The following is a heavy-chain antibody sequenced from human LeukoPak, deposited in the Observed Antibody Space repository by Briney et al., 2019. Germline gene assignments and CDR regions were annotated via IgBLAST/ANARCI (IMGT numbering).Heavy chain of an antibody. CDR2: IYTSGST. V-gene: IGHV4-4*07. J-gene: IGHJ6*03. D-gene: IGHD6-19*01. CDR1: GGSISSYY. CDR3: ARGRGSGWPYYYYYYMDV. Sequence: SETLSLTCTVSGGSISSYYWSWIRQPAGKGLEWIGRIYTSGSTNYNPSLKSRVTMSVDTSKNQFSLKLSSVTAADTAVYYCARGRGSGWPYYYYYYMDVWGKGTTVTISS.